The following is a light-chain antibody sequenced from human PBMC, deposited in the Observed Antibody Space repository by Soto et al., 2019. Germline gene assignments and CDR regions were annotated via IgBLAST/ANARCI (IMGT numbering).Light chain of an antibody. Sequence: EVVMTQSPATLSVSPGERATLSCRASQSISTNLAWYQHKPGLAPRLLISGTSTRATGVPARFSGGGSGTEFTLTISSLQSEDFAVYYCQQYGNSFVGFGQGTKVEIK. J-gene: IGKJ1*01. CDR3: QQYGNSFVG. V-gene: IGKV3-15*01. CDR1: QSISTN. CDR2: GTS.